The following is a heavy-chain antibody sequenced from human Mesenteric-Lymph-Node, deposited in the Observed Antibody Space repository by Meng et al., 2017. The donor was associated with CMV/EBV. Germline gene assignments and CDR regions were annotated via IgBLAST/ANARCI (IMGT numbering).Heavy chain of an antibody. CDR3: ARVRRGLPNAFEI. CDR1: GGSVSSYY. D-gene: IGHD3-16*01. CDR2: IYYSGST. Sequence: GSLRLSCTVSGGSVSSYYWSWIRQPPGKGLEWIGYIYYSGSTNYNPSLISRITISLDSSKNQFSLKLRSVTAADTAVYYCARVRRGLPNAFEIWGRGTMVTVSS. V-gene: IGHV4-59*02. J-gene: IGHJ3*02.